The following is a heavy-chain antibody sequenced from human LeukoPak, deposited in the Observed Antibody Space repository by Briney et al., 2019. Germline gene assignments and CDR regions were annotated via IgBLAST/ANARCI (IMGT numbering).Heavy chain of an antibody. CDR1: GTTFSSYA. CDR3: ARGGRVTIFGVVIMGAFDI. V-gene: IGHV1-69*05. Sequence: FSEKVSCKASGTTFSSYANIWVGQAPGQGLEWMGGIIPIFGTANYAQKFQGRVTITTDESTSTAYMELSSLRSEDTAVYYCARGGRVTIFGVVIMGAFDIWGQGTMVTVSS. CDR2: IIPIFGTA. J-gene: IGHJ3*02. D-gene: IGHD3-3*01.